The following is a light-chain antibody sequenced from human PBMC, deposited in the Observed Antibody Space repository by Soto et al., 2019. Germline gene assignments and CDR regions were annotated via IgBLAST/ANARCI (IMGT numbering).Light chain of an antibody. Sequence: AIQMTQSPSSLSASVGDRVTISCRASQDVGNYLGWYQQKPGKAPKLLIYAASTLQSGVPSRFSGSGSGTDFTLTISSLQPEDFASYFCLQDYGFPWTFGQGTKVEVK. CDR2: AAS. CDR3: LQDYGFPWT. V-gene: IGKV1-6*01. CDR1: QDVGNY. J-gene: IGKJ1*01.